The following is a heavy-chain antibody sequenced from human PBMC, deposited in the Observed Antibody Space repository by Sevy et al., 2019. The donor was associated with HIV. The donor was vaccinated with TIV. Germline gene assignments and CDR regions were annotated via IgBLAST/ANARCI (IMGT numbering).Heavy chain of an antibody. CDR1: GFTFSSYS. V-gene: IGHV3-48*02. J-gene: IGHJ4*02. D-gene: IGHD2-2*01. Sequence: GGSLRLSCAASGFTFSSYSMNWVRQAPGKGLEWVSYISTSSNTVYYADSVKGRFTISRDNAKNSLYLQMNSLRDKDTTVYYCARSVLGHCSSTSCYQYYFDYWGQGTLVTVSS. CDR2: ISTSSNTV. CDR3: ARSVLGHCSSTSCYQYYFDY.